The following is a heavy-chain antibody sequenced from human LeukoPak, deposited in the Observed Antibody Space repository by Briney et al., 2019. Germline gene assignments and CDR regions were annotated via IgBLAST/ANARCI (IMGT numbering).Heavy chain of an antibody. CDR3: AKGSAAAVVDY. J-gene: IGHJ4*02. D-gene: IGHD2-15*01. CDR1: GFNFSSYA. CDR2: ISDSGGST. V-gene: IGHV3-23*01. Sequence: GGSLILSCAASGFNFSSYAMNWVRQAPGKGLEWVSTISDSGGSTYYADSVKGRFTISRDNSQNTLHLQMNSLRAEDTAVYYCAKGSAAAVVDYWGQGTLVTVSS.